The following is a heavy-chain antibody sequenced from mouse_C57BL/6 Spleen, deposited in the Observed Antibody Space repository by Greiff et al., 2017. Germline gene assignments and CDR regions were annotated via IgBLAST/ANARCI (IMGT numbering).Heavy chain of an antibody. V-gene: IGHV14-2*01. J-gene: IGHJ4*01. Sequence: DVHLVESGAELVKPGASVKLSCTASGFNIKDYYMHWVKQRTEQGLEWIGRIDPEDSETKYAPKFQGKATIPADTSSNTAYLQLSSLTSEDTAVYYCARDYGSSRRPHYYYAMDYWGQGTSVTVSS. CDR1: GFNIKDYY. CDR3: ARDYGSSRRPHYYYAMDY. CDR2: IDPEDSET. D-gene: IGHD1-1*01.